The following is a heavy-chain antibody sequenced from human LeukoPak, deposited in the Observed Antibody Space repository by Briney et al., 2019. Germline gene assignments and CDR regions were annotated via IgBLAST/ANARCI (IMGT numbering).Heavy chain of an antibody. V-gene: IGHV4-34*01. Sequence: SETLSLTCAVYGGSFSGYYWSWIRQPPGKGLEWIGEINHSGSTNYNPSLKSRVTISVDTSKNQFSLKLSSVTAADTAVYYCARGHSSGWYLTWFDPWGQGTLVTVSS. CDR2: INHSGST. D-gene: IGHD6-19*01. CDR1: GGSFSGYY. J-gene: IGHJ5*02. CDR3: ARGHSSGWYLTWFDP.